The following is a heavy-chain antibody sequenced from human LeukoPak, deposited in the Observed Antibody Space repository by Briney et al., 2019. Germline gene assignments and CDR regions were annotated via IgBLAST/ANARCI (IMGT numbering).Heavy chain of an antibody. J-gene: IGHJ4*02. Sequence: GSLRLSCAASGFSVSGHYMSWVRQAPGKGLEWVSVLYSGGDTYYADSVKGRFTISRDTSKNTLYLQMNGLRAEDTAVYYCARGNTGYSSAWGRDFDYWGQGTLVTVSS. CDR1: GFSVSGHY. CDR3: ARGNTGYSSAWGRDFDY. V-gene: IGHV3-66*01. CDR2: LYSGGDT. D-gene: IGHD6-19*01.